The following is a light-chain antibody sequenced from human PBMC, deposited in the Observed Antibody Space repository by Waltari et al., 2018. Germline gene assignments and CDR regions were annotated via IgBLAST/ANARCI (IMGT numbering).Light chain of an antibody. J-gene: IGLJ2*01. V-gene: IGLV4-69*01. Sequence: QLVLTQSPSASASLGASVKLTCTLSRGHRNYAISSLQRQTEKGPRYLLKVNSDGSYLKGDGIPGRFSGSSSGADRYLTSSSLQAEDEADYYCETGGFGIWKFGGGTRLTVL. CDR3: ETGGFGIWK. CDR2: VNSDGSY. CDR1: RGHRNYA.